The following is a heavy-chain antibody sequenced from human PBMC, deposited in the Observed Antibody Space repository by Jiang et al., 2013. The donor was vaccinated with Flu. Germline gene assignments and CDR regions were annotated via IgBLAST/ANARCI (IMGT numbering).Heavy chain of an antibody. J-gene: IGHJ6*02. CDR1: GYTFTGYY. V-gene: IGHV1-2*02. CDR3: ARVDHCGGDCYSDYYYYYGMDV. Sequence: GAEVKKPGASVKVSCKASGYTFTGYYMHWVRQAPGQGLEWMGWINPNSGGTNYAQKFQGRVTMTRDTSISTAYMELSRLRSDDTAVYYCARVDHCGGDCYSDYYYYYGMDVWGQGTTVTVSS. CDR2: INPNSGGT. D-gene: IGHD2-21*02.